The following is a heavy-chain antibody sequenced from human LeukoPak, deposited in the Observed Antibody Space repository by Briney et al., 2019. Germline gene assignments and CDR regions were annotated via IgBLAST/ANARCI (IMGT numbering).Heavy chain of an antibody. CDR2: INGRGEET. V-gene: IGHV3-23*01. CDR3: ACHCSGSRCSDHDY. J-gene: IGHJ4*02. CDR1: GFAFNSYF. Sequence: GGSLRLSCTASGFAFNSYFMTWARQAPGTGLEWVSGINGRGEETHYADSVKGRFTISRDNSESTVYLQLSSLRAEDTVVYYCACHCSGSRCSDHDYWGQGTVVTVSS. D-gene: IGHD2-15*01.